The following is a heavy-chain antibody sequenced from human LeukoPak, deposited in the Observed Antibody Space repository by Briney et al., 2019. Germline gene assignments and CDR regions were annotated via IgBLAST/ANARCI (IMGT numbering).Heavy chain of an antibody. J-gene: IGHJ5*02. CDR2: IIPILGIA. V-gene: IGHV1-69*04. CDR3: ARRSSGRHNWFDP. D-gene: IGHD3-22*01. CDR1: GGTFSSYA. Sequence: ASVKVSCKASGGTFSSYAISWVRQAPGQGLEWMGRIIPILGIANYAQKFQGRVTITTDESTSTAYMELSSLRSEDTAVYYCARRSSGRHNWFDPWGQGTLVTVSS.